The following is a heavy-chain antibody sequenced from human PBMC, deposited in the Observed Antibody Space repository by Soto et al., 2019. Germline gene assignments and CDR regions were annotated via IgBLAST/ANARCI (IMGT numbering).Heavy chain of an antibody. J-gene: IGHJ4*02. D-gene: IGHD5-18*01. V-gene: IGHV4-61*01. CDR1: GGSVSSGNHY. CDR3: ARGRGYGYGIDY. CDR2: GFYSGSD. Sequence: QVQLQESGPGLVKPSETLSLTCTVSGGSVSSGNHYWSWIRQPPGKELEFIAFGFYSGSDNYNPSLKSRVTTSIDTSKNQFSLNLRSVTAADTAVYYCARGRGYGYGIDYWGQGALVTVSS.